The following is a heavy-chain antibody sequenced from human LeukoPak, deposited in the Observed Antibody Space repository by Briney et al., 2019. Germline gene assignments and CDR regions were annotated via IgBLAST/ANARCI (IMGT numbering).Heavy chain of an antibody. CDR2: ISSSGSTI. CDR1: GFTFSSYE. Sequence: GGPLRLSCAASGFTFSSYEMNWVRQAPGKGLEWVSYISSSGSTIYYADSVKGRFTISRDNANNSLYLQMNSLRAEDTAVYYCARDRQRWLQSPNDAFDIWGQGTMVTVSS. CDR3: ARDRQRWLQSPNDAFDI. J-gene: IGHJ3*02. V-gene: IGHV3-48*03. D-gene: IGHD5-24*01.